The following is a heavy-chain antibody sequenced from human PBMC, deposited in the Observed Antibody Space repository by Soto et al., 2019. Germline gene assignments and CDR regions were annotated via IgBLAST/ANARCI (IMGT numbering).Heavy chain of an antibody. V-gene: IGHV4-59*01. CDR1: GGSISSYY. J-gene: IGHJ5*02. CDR3: ARTDGWFDP. CDR2: IYYSGST. Sequence: PSETLSLTCTVSGGSISSYYWSWIRQPPGKGLEWIGYIYYSGSTNYNPSLKSRVTISVDTSKNKFSLKLSSVTAADTAVYYCARTDGWFDPWGQGTLVTVSS.